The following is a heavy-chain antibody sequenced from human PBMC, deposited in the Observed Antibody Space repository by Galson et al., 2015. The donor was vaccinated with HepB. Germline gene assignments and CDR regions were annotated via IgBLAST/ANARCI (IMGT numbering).Heavy chain of an antibody. CDR3: ARLPTISRYVSHWFDP. V-gene: IGHV3-21*01. Sequence: SLRLSCAASGFTFSSYSMNWVRQAPGKGLEWVSSISSSSSYIYYADSVKGRFTISRDNAKNSLYLQMNSLRAEDTAVYYCARLPTISRYVSHWFDPWGQGTLVTVSS. J-gene: IGHJ5*02. CDR2: ISSSSSYI. D-gene: IGHD2-2*01. CDR1: GFTFSSYS.